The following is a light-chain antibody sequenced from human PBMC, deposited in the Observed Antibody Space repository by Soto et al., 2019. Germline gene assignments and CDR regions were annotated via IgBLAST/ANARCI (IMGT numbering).Light chain of an antibody. CDR1: QSVSSN. CDR3: QQYNQWPLT. V-gene: IGKV3-15*01. CDR2: GAS. Sequence: EIVLTQSPATLSVSPGERATLSCRASQSVSSNLAWYQQKPGQAPRLLLYGASTRATGIPARFSGSGSGTEFILTISSLQSEDFAVYYCQQYNQWPLTFGGGTKVEIK. J-gene: IGKJ4*01.